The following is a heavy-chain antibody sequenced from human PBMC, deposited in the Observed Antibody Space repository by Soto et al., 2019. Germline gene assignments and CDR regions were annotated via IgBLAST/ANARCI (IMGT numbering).Heavy chain of an antibody. CDR1: GGSFSGYY. D-gene: IGHD6-19*01. J-gene: IGHJ4*02. V-gene: IGHV4-34*01. Sequence: QVQLQQWGAGLLKPSETLSLTCAVYGGSFSGYYWSWIRQPPGKGLEWIGEINHSGSTNYNPSLKSRVTISVDTSKNQFSLKLSSVTAADTAVYYCAGGIAVFFDYWGQGTLVTVSS. CDR3: AGGIAVFFDY. CDR2: INHSGST.